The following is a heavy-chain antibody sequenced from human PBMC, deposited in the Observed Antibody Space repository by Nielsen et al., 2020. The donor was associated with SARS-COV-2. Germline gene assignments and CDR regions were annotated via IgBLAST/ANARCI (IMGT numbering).Heavy chain of an antibody. CDR2: ISWNSGSI. V-gene: IGHV3-9*01. J-gene: IGHJ3*02. D-gene: IGHD3-10*01. Sequence: GGSLRLSCAASGFTFDDYAMHWVRQAPGKGLEWVSGISWNSGSIGYADSVKGRFTISRDNAKNSLYLQMNSLRAEDTALYYCAKLASWFGESNAFDIWGQGTMVTVSS. CDR3: AKLASWFGESNAFDI. CDR1: GFTFDDYA.